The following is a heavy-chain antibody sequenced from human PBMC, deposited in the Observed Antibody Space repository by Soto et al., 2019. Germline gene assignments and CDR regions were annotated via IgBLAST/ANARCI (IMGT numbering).Heavy chain of an antibody. D-gene: IGHD6-19*01. CDR1: GFTFSNYA. CDR3: AKVYISAGVVGAY. V-gene: IGHV3-23*01. J-gene: IGHJ4*02. Sequence: EVQLLESGGGLVQPGGSLRLSCAASGFTFSNYAMSWVRQAPGKGLEWVSGISVSGDSTSYADSVKGRFTISRDNSKNSFFLKINGLGAGDTPLFYWAKVYISAGVVGAYGGQGPLVTV. CDR2: ISVSGDST.